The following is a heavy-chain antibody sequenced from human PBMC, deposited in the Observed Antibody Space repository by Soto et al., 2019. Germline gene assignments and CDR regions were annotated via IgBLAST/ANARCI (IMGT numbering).Heavy chain of an antibody. CDR1: GYTFTSYG. Sequence: ASVKVSCKASGYTFTSYGISWVRQAPGQGLEWMGWISAYNGNTNYAQKLQGRVTMTTDTSTSTAYMELRSLRSDDTAVYYCARDVLFGIAAAGTEGRFDYWGQGTLVTVSS. CDR3: ARDVLFGIAAAGTEGRFDY. J-gene: IGHJ4*02. CDR2: ISAYNGNT. V-gene: IGHV1-18*01. D-gene: IGHD6-13*01.